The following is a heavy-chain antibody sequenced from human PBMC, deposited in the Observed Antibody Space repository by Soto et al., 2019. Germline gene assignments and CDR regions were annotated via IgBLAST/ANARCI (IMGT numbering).Heavy chain of an antibody. V-gene: IGHV4-34*01. CDR1: GGSFSGYY. CDR2: INHRGST. Sequence: QVQLQQWGAGLLKPSETLSLTCAVYGGSFSGYYWSWIRQPPGKGLEWIGEINHRGSTNYNPSRKRRVTISVDTSKNQFSLKLGSVTAADTAVYYCARVPDISGWQREPFDYWGQGTLVTVSS. D-gene: IGHD6-19*01. CDR3: ARVPDISGWQREPFDY. J-gene: IGHJ4*02.